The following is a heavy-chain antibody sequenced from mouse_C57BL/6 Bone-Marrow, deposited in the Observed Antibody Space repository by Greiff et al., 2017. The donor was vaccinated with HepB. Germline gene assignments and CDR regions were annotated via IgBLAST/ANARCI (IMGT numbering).Heavy chain of an antibody. V-gene: IGHV7-3*01. CDR1: GFTFTDYY. CDR2: IRNKANGYTT. J-gene: IGHJ3*01. D-gene: IGHD2-3*01. CDR3: ARGIYDGSLAY. Sequence: EVKLQESGGGLVQPGGSLSLSCAASGFTFTDYYMSWVRQPPGKALEWLGFIRNKANGYTTEYSASVKGRFTISRDNSQSILYLQMNALRAEDSATYYCARGIYDGSLAYWGQGTLVTVSA.